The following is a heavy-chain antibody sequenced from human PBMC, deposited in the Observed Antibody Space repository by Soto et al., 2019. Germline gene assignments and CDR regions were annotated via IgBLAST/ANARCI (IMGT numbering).Heavy chain of an antibody. CDR3: AKDRGGFTSGWEFFDF. V-gene: IGHV3-23*01. Sequence: EVALLESGGGLVQHGGSLRLSCEVSGVAFSFYSMSWVRQAPGKGLEWVASISGNGATTYYAASGKGRFTFSRDNSKNTVHLQMNSLRGEDTAVYYCAKDRGGFTSGWEFFDFWGQGTLATVSS. J-gene: IGHJ4*02. D-gene: IGHD6-19*01. CDR2: ISGNGATT. CDR1: GVAFSFYS.